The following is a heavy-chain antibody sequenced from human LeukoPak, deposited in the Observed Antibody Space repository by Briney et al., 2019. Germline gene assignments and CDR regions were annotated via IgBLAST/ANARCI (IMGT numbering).Heavy chain of an antibody. D-gene: IGHD6-13*01. CDR3: TREAAAGIDY. Sequence: GGSLRLSCAASGFTFCTYWMSLVRQAPGKGLEWVANIKQDGSEKYYLDSVKGRFTIDRDNAKNSLYLQMNSLRAEDTAVYFCTREAAAGIDYWGQGTLVTVSS. CDR1: GFTFCTYW. CDR2: IKQDGSEK. V-gene: IGHV3-7*01. J-gene: IGHJ4*02.